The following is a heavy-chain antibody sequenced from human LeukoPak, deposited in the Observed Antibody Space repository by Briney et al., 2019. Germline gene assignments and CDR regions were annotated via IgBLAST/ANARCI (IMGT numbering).Heavy chain of an antibody. V-gene: IGHV3-23*01. J-gene: IGHJ5*02. CDR3: AKPWQQLVEGPAAPYHWFDP. CDR1: GFTFSSYA. CDR2: ISGSGGST. Sequence: GGSLRLSCAASGFTFSSYAMSWVRQAPGKGLEWVSAISGSGGSTYYADSVKGRFTISRDNSKDTLYLQMNSLRAEDTAVYYCAKPWQQLVEGPAAPYHWFDPWGQGTLVTVSS. D-gene: IGHD6-13*01.